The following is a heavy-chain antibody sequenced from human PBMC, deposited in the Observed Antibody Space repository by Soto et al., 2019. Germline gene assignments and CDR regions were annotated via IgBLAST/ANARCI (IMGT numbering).Heavy chain of an antibody. V-gene: IGHV4-30-4*01. CDR1: GGSISSGGYF. CDR2: IYNSGNT. D-gene: IGHD7-27*01. J-gene: IGHJ4*02. CDR3: TRGPSGDKVDY. Sequence: QVQLQESGPGLVKPSQTLSLTCTVSGGSISSGGYFWSWIRQPPGKGLEWIGHIYNSGNTYNNPSLKTRVTMSVDTSMNQFSLKLSSVTAADTAVYYCTRGPSGDKVDYWGQGALVTVSS.